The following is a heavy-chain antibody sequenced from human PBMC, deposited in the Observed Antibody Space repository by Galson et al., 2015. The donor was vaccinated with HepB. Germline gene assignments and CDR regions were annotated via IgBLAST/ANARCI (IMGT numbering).Heavy chain of an antibody. CDR1: GYTFTSYD. J-gene: IGHJ3*02. CDR2: ISAYNGNT. D-gene: IGHD3-22*01. CDR3: ARGDSSGYSITVAFDT. Sequence: SVKVSCKASGYTFTSYDISWVRQAPGQGLEWMGWISAYNGNTDYAQRLQGRVTMTTDTSTSTAYMELRSLRSDDTAVYYCARGDSSGYSITVAFDTWGQGRMVTGSS. V-gene: IGHV1-18*04.